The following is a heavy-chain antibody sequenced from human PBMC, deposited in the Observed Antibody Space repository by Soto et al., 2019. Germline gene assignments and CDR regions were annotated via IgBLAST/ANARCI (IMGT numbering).Heavy chain of an antibody. V-gene: IGHV4-39*01. CDR1: GGSISSSRYY. CDR2: IYYSGST. Sequence: QLQLQESGPGLVKPSETLSLTCNVSGGSISSSRYYWGWIRQPPGKGLEWIGSIYYSGSTYYNPARKGRXXIXVXXSKTQFSLTLNSVTAADTAVYYCARHPQWRDPFDHWGQGTLVTVSS. D-gene: IGHD6-19*01. CDR3: ARHPQWRDPFDH. J-gene: IGHJ4*02.